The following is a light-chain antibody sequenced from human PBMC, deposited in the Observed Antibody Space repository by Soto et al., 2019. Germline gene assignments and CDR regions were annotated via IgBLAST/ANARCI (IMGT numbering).Light chain of an antibody. CDR1: SSDVGGYNY. J-gene: IGLJ1*01. Sequence: QSALTQPASVSGSPGQSITISCTVTSSDVGGYNYVSWYQQDPGKAPKLMIYEVSNRAAGVSNRFPGSKSGNTASLTISGLQAEDEADYYCSSYTSSSTPYVFGTGTKVTVL. CDR2: EVS. CDR3: SSYTSSSTPYV. V-gene: IGLV2-14*01.